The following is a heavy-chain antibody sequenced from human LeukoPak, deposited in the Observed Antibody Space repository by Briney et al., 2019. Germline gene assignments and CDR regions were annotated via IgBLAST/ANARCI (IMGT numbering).Heavy chain of an antibody. CDR2: IYYSGST. Sequence: SETLSLTCTVSGDSISSYYWSWIRQPPGKGLEWIGYIYYSGSTNYNPSLKSRVTISVDTSKKQFSLKLSSVTDADTAVYYCARDDPRTTNYGMDVWGKGTTVTVSS. V-gene: IGHV4-59*01. J-gene: IGHJ6*04. CDR1: GDSISSYY. D-gene: IGHD1-1*01. CDR3: ARDDPRTTNYGMDV.